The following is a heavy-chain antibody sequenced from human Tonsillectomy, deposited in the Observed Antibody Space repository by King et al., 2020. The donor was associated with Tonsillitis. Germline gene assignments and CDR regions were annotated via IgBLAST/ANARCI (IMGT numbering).Heavy chain of an antibody. V-gene: IGHV3-21*01. CDR2: ISGSRNYI. CDR3: ASAHYYDISGYYFFDY. J-gene: IGHJ4*02. D-gene: IGHD3-22*01. CDR1: GFTFRTYS. Sequence: VQLVESGGGLVKPGGSLRLSCAASGFTFRTYSMNWVRQAPWKGLEWVSSISGSRNYIYYADSVKGRLTTSRDNAKNSMYLQMNSLGAEDTAVYYCASAHYYDISGYYFFDYWGQGTLVTVSS.